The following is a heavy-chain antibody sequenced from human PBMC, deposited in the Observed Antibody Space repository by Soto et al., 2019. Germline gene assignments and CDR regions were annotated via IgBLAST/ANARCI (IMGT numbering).Heavy chain of an antibody. V-gene: IGHV3-9*01. CDR2: INWNGGSV. Sequence: EVQLVESGGGLVQPGRSLRLSCAAFGFTFEDSAMHWIRQTPGKGLEWVAGINWNGGSVGYADSVKGRFTISRDNANNSLFLHMDSLRPEDTALYYCAKGRGALAVVNNWFDPWGQGTLVTVSS. J-gene: IGHJ5*02. CDR3: AKGRGALAVVNNWFDP. CDR1: GFTFEDSA. D-gene: IGHD2-2*01.